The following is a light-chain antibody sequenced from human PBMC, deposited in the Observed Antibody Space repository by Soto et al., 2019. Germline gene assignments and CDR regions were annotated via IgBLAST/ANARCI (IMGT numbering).Light chain of an antibody. Sequence: DIQMTQSPSTLSGSVGDRVTITCRASQTISSWLAWYQQKPGKAPKLLIYKASTLKSGVPSRFSGSGSGTEFTLTISSLQPDDFATYYGQHYNSYSEAFGQGTMVELK. CDR3: QHYNSYSEA. CDR2: KAS. J-gene: IGKJ1*01. CDR1: QTISSW. V-gene: IGKV1-5*03.